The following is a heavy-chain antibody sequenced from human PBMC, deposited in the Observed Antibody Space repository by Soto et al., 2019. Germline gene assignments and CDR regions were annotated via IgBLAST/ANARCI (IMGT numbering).Heavy chain of an antibody. V-gene: IGHV4-61*01. CDR1: GGSVSSDSYY. D-gene: IGHD1-20*01. Sequence: QVQLQESGPGLVKPSETLSLTCTVSGGSVSSDSYYWSWIRQPPGKGLEWIGYIYYSGSTKYNPSLTSRVTISVDTFKNQFALKLSSLTAADTAVYYWARDHGWWVITPKWDNRFAPWGQGTLVTVSS. J-gene: IGHJ5*02. CDR3: ARDHGWWVITPKWDNRFAP. CDR2: IYYSGST.